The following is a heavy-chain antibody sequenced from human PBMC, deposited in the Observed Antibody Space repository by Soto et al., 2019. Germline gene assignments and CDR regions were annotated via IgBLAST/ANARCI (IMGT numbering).Heavy chain of an antibody. V-gene: IGHV3-23*01. D-gene: IGHD3-10*01. CDR1: GFTFSSYA. J-gene: IGHJ6*02. CDR2: VSAGGDMT. Sequence: DVQLLESGGHLVQPGGSLRLSCAASGFTFSSYAMSWVRQAPGKGLEWVSSVSAGGDMTYYSDSVKGRFTISRDNSNNXLFLQMNSLRIEDTALYYCARGDRGGSGSPASYYYSGLDVWGQGTTVTVS. CDR3: ARGDRGGSGSPASYYYSGLDV.